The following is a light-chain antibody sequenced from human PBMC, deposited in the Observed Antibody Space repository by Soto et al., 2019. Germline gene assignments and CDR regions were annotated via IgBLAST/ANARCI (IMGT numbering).Light chain of an antibody. CDR1: QSVSSY. V-gene: IGKV3-11*01. Sequence: EIVLTQSPGTLSXXXXXXXXXXXRASQSVSSYLAWYQQKPGQAPRLLIDDASNRATGIPARFSGSGAGTDFTLTIPNLAPEDVAVCYCPPRSYCRAFGRGTKVDIK. CDR3: PPRSYCRA. J-gene: IGKJ3*01. CDR2: DAS.